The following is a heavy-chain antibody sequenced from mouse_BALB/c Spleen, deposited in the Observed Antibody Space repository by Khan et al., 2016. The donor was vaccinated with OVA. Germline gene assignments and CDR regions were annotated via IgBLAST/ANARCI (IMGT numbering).Heavy chain of an antibody. CDR2: IWGDGTT. D-gene: IGHD2-10*01. CDR3: ARAYYGNYREAMDY. Sequence: QVQLMESGPGLVAPSQSLSITCTVSGFSLTGYGVTWVRQPPGKGLEWLGMIWGDGTTDYKSALKSRLSINKDNSKSQVFLKMNSLQTDDTARYYCARAYYGNYREAMDYWGEGTSVTVSS. V-gene: IGHV2-6-7*01. CDR1: GFSLTGYG. J-gene: IGHJ4*01.